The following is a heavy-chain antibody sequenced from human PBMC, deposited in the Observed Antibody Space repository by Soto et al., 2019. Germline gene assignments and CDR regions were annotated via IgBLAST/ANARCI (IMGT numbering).Heavy chain of an antibody. J-gene: IGHJ1*01. CDR1: GGSLTSDGYS. Sequence: TLSLTCTVSGGSLTSDGYSWSWIGQLPGKGLEGIGYIYYSGSIFYNPFLKSRASISAHSSQRQFSLKLPSVTAADTAVYYCAGSRLWDEHFDAWGQGTLVT. V-gene: IGHV4-31*03. D-gene: IGHD3-9*01. CDR3: AGSRLWDEHFDA. CDR2: IYYSGSI.